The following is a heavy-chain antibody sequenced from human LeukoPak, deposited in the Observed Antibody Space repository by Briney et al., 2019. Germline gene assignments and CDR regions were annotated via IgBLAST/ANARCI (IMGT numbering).Heavy chain of an antibody. CDR2: IYTTGST. Sequence: SETLSLTCTVSSGSISSDNYYWNWIRQPAGKGLEWIGRIYTTGSTTYSPSLKSRVTISVDTSKNQFSLKLSSVTAADTAVYYCARGLEYYYESSDYYYVGAFDIWGQGTMVTVSS. CDR3: ARGLEYYYESSDYYYVGAFDI. CDR1: SGSISSDNYY. V-gene: IGHV4-61*02. D-gene: IGHD3-22*01. J-gene: IGHJ3*02.